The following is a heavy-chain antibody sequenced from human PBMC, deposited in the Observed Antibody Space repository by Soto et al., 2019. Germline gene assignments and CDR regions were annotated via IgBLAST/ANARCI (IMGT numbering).Heavy chain of an antibody. CDR1: GGSVSSGSYY. Sequence: QVQLQESGPGLVKPSETLSLTCTVSGGSVSSGSYYWSWIRQPPGKGLEWIGYIYYNGSTNYNPSLKSRATILVDTSKNQFSLKLNSVTAADTAVYYCARKGPLIYYYYGLDVWGQGTTVTVS. J-gene: IGHJ6*02. CDR3: ARKGPLIYYYYGLDV. V-gene: IGHV4-61*01. D-gene: IGHD3-16*01. CDR2: IYYNGST.